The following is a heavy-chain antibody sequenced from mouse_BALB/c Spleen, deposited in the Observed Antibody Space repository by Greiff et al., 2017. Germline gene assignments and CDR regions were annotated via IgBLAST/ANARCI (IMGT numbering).Heavy chain of an antibody. Sequence: QVQLKESAAELARPGASVKMSCKASGYTFTSYTMHWVKQRPGQGLEWIGYINPSSGYTEYNQKFKDKTTLTADKSSSTAYMQLSSLTSEDSAVYYCARSDSSGSLPYWGQGTLVTVSA. CDR3: ARSDSSGSLPY. D-gene: IGHD3-2*01. J-gene: IGHJ3*01. CDR2: INPSSGYT. V-gene: IGHV1-4*02. CDR1: GYTFTSYT.